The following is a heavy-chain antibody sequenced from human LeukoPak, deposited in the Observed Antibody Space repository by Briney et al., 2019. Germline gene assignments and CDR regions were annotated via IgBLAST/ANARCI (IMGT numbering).Heavy chain of an antibody. CDR2: ISGSGGST. V-gene: IGHV3-23*01. Sequence: GGSLRLSCAASGFTFSSYAMSWVRQAPGKGLEWVSAISGSGGSTYYADSVKGRFTISRDNSKNTLYLQMYSLRAEDTAVYYCAKLVPSDDFWSGYLGWFDPWGQGTLVTVSS. D-gene: IGHD3-3*01. J-gene: IGHJ5*02. CDR3: AKLVPSDDFWSGYLGWFDP. CDR1: GFTFSSYA.